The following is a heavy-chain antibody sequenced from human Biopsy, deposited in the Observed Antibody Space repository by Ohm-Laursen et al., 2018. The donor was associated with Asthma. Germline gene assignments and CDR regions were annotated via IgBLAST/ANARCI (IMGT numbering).Heavy chain of an antibody. Sequence: SVKVSCNASGVALSGYTFEWVRQARGLGLEWIAWIVFASGATNYAQNFQDRLTVTRDMSAGSVSMELRGLSSTDTAVYYCAAGRTSLQGESLIWGQGTLVPVSS. J-gene: IGHJ4*01. CDR2: IVFASGAT. D-gene: IGHD2/OR15-2a*01. CDR1: GVALSGYT. V-gene: IGHV1-58*01. CDR3: AAGRTSLQGESLI.